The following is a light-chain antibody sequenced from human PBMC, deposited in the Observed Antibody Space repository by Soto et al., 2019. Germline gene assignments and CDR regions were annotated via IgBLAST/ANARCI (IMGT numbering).Light chain of an antibody. J-gene: IGLJ2*01. CDR3: SSYTATRTVV. CDR2: DVS. V-gene: IGLV2-14*03. CDR1: SSDVGGYNY. Sequence: HSVLTQPASVAGSPGQSITIACTGTSSDVGGYNYVSWYQLHPGKAPRLVIYDVSIRPPAVSDRFSGSTSGNTASLTISGLQAEDEADYYCSSYTATRTVVFGGGTKLTVL.